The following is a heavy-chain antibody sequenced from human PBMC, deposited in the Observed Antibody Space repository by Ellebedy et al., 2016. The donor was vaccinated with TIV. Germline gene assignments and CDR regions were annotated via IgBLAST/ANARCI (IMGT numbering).Heavy chain of an antibody. Sequence: GESLKISXAASGFSFSYYAMFWVRQAPGKGLEWVALIWYDGTNKNYADSVKGRFTISRDNSKNTLYLQMNSLRVEDTAVYYCGTPPGEVARYIKDVWGQGTMVTVS. CDR3: GTPPGEVARYIKDV. D-gene: IGHD4-11*01. CDR1: GFSFSYYA. J-gene: IGHJ6*02. CDR2: IWYDGTNK. V-gene: IGHV3-33*07.